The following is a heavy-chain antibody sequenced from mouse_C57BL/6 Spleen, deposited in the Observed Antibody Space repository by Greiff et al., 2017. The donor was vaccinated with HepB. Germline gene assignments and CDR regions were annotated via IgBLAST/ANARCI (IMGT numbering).Heavy chain of an antibody. CDR3: ARVYYDYERHYDMDY. CDR2: IYPGSGST. D-gene: IGHD2-4*01. CDR1: GYTFTSYW. Sequence: VQLQQPGAELVKPGASVKMSCKASGYTFTSYWITWVKQRPGQGLEWIGDIYPGSGSTNYNEKFKSKATLTVDTSSSTAYMQLSSLTSEDSAVYYCARVYYDYERHYDMDYWGQGTSVTVSS. J-gene: IGHJ4*01. V-gene: IGHV1-55*01.